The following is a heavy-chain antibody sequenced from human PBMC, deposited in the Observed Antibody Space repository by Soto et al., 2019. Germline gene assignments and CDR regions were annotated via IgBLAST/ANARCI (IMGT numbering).Heavy chain of an antibody. CDR2: ISYDGSNK. CDR1: GFTFSSHA. D-gene: IGHD4-17*01. CDR3: ARVPKASTEVMPDDY. J-gene: IGHJ4*02. V-gene: IGHV3-30-3*01. Sequence: PGGSLRLSCAASGFTFSSHAMHLVRQAQGKGLEWVAVISYDGSNKYYADSVKGRFTVSRDNSKNTLFLQMNSLRAEDTAIYYCARVPKASTEVMPDDYCGQGPRSPSPQ.